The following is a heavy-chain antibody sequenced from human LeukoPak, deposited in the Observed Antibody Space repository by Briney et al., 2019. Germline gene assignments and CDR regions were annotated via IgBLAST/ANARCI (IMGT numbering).Heavy chain of an antibody. CDR2: ISGSGGST. J-gene: IGHJ3*02. Sequence: GRSLRLSCAAAGFTFSSYAMSWVRQAPGKGLKWVSAISGSGGSTYYADSVKGRFTISRDNSKNTLYLQMNSLRAEDTAVYYCAKTTRIVTYMGAAFDIWGQGTMVTVSS. V-gene: IGHV3-23*01. CDR1: GFTFSSYA. CDR3: AKTTRIVTYMGAAFDI. D-gene: IGHD2/OR15-2a*01.